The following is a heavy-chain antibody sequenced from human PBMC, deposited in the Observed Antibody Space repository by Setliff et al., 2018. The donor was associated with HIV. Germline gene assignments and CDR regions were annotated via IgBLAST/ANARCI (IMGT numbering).Heavy chain of an antibody. J-gene: IGHJ4*02. Sequence: SETLSLTCYVSGVSISTTDYYWAWIRQPPGKGLEWIGSISYTEGSFDNASFESRVTTSVDSSKNHFSLKMTSVTAADTAVYFCARASPDRVATFFDFWGQGTLVT. V-gene: IGHV4-39*07. CDR2: ISYTEGS. CDR3: ARASPDRVATFFDF. D-gene: IGHD5-12*01. CDR1: GVSISTTDYY.